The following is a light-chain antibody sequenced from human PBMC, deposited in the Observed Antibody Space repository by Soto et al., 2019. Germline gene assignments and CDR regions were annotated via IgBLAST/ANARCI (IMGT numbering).Light chain of an antibody. CDR1: ENINNW. Sequence: DIQMTQSPSTLSASVGDRVIITCRASENINNWLAWYQQKPGKAPKVLIYKASSLESGVPSRFSGSGSGTDFTLTISSLQPDVFATYYCQQYQSFIWTFGQGTKVEIQ. CDR2: KAS. J-gene: IGKJ1*01. CDR3: QQYQSFIWT. V-gene: IGKV1-5*03.